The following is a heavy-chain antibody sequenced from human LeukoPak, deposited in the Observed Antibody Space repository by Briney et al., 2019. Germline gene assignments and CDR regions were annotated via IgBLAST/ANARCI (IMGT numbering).Heavy chain of an antibody. Sequence: ASVKVSCKASGYTFTSYYMHWVRQAPGQGLEWMGIINPSGGSTSYAQKFQGRVTMTRDTSTSTVYMELSSLRSEDTAVYYCARGWWSYCSSTSCRAGYNWFDPWGQGTLVTVSS. V-gene: IGHV1-46*01. CDR3: ARGWWSYCSSTSCRAGYNWFDP. D-gene: IGHD2-2*01. J-gene: IGHJ5*02. CDR2: INPSGGST. CDR1: GYTFTSYY.